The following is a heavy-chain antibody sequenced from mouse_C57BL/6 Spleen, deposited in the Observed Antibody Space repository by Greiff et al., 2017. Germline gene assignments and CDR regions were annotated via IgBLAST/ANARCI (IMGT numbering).Heavy chain of an antibody. Sequence: VQLVESGAELVKPGASVKISCKASGYAFSSYWMNWVKQRPGKGLEWIGKIYPGDGDTNYNGKFKGKATLTADKSSSTAYMQLSSLTSEDSAVYFCARGYYGSSPHFDYWGQGTTLTVSS. CDR3: ARGYYGSSPHFDY. D-gene: IGHD1-1*01. CDR1: GYAFSSYW. CDR2: IYPGDGDT. V-gene: IGHV1-80*01. J-gene: IGHJ2*01.